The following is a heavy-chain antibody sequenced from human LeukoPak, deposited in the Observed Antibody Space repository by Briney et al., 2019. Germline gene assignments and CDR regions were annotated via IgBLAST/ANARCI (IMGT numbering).Heavy chain of an antibody. CDR1: GPTFSSYS. CDR3: ARTRGGFIDY. J-gene: IGHJ4*02. D-gene: IGHD3-16*02. CDR2: ISSSSSTI. Sequence: PGGSQSLSCAPSGPTFSSYSTNSVRQDPGEGLEWVLFISSSSSTIYYADSVNGRFTISRDNARNSLYLQMTSLRAEGTAMYYCARTRGGFIDYWGQGTLVTVSS. V-gene: IGHV3-48*01.